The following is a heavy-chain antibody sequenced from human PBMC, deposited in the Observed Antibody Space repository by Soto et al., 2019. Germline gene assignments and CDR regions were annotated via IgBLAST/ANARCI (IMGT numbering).Heavy chain of an antibody. V-gene: IGHV1-18*01. CDR1: GYTFTSYG. D-gene: IGHD3-16*01. CDR3: ARDWGERLGDHHDY. Sequence: ASVKVSCKASGYTFTSYGISWVLQAPGQVLEWMGWISAYNGNTNYAQKLQGRATMTTDTSTSTAYMELRSLRSDDTAVYYCARDWGERLGDHHDYWGQGTLVTVSS. CDR2: ISAYNGNT. J-gene: IGHJ4*02.